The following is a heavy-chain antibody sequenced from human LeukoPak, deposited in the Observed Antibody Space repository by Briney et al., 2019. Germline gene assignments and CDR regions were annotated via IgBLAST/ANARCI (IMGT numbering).Heavy chain of an antibody. Sequence: GESLKISCKGSGYSFSSYWIGWVRQMPGKGLEWMGIIYPADSDTRYSPSFQGQVTISADKSISTAYLQWSSLKASDTAMCYCARQMYGNYYDSSGFATRYNWFDPWGQGTLVTVSS. CDR3: ARQMYGNYYDSSGFATRYNWFDP. J-gene: IGHJ5*02. V-gene: IGHV5-51*01. CDR1: GYSFSSYW. CDR2: IYPADSDT. D-gene: IGHD3-22*01.